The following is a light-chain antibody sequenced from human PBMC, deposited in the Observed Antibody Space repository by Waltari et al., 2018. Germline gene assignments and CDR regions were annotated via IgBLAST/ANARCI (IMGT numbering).Light chain of an antibody. Sequence: QSALTQPPSASGSEGQSVPISCSGAFKYVSWYQKPPGKAPKLLIFGVLKAPSGVTDRFSGSQSGDTATLTVSWVQFEDEAVYYCSSYAATNNLRNVFGTGTRLTVL. CDR3: SSYAATNNLRNV. J-gene: IGLJ1*01. CDR1: AFKY. CDR2: GVL. V-gene: IGLV2-8*01.